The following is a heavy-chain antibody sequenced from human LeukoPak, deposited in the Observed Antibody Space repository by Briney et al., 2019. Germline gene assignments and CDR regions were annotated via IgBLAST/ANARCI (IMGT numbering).Heavy chain of an antibody. CDR3: ARDEVTGEHCSGGSCYYYYYYYMDV. J-gene: IGHJ6*03. CDR1: GFTFSSYW. D-gene: IGHD2-15*01. Sequence: GGSLRLSCAASGFTFSSYWMSWVRQAPGKGLEWVANIKQDGSEEYYVDSVKGRFTISRDNAKNSLYLQMNSLRAEDTAVYYCARDEVTGEHCSGGSCYYYYYYYMDVWGKGTTVTVSS. CDR2: IKQDGSEE. V-gene: IGHV3-7*01.